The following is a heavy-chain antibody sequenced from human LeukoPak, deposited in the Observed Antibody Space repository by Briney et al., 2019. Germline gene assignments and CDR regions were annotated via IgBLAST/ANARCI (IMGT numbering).Heavy chain of an antibody. Sequence: PSETLSLTCAVSGGSISSNNWWSWVRQPPGKGLEWIGEIYHSGNANYNPSLKTRVTMSVDKSKNQFSLILSSVTAADTAVYYCARHCFDWLLSQPSYFDYWGQGTLVTVSS. CDR2: IYHSGNA. J-gene: IGHJ4*02. CDR3: ARHCFDWLLSQPSYFDY. V-gene: IGHV4-4*02. D-gene: IGHD3-9*01. CDR1: GGSISSNNW.